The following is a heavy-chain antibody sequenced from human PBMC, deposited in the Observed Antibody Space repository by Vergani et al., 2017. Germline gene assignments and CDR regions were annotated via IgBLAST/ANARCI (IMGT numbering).Heavy chain of an antibody. CDR3: AKGGSSGWGTFDY. CDR2: ISYDGSNK. D-gene: IGHD6-19*01. Sequence: VQLVESGGGLVQPGGSLRLSCAASGFTFSSYAMSWVRQAPGKGLEWVAVISYDGSNKYYADSVKGRFTISRDNSKNTLYLQMNSLRAEDTAVYYCAKGGSSGWGTFDYWGQGTLVTVSS. J-gene: IGHJ4*02. V-gene: IGHV3-30*18. CDR1: GFTFSSYA.